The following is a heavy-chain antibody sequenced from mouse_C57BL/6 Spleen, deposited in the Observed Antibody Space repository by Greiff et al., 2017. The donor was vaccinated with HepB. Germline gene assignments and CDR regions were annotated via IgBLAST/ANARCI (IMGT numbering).Heavy chain of an antibody. CDR3: ANPTVARGYAMDY. CDR2: IYPRSGNT. Sequence: QVQLKESGAELARPGASVKLSCKASGYTFTSYGISWVKQRTGQGLEWIGEIYPRSGNTYYNEKFKGKATLTADKSSSTAYMELRSLTSEDSAVYFCANPTVARGYAMDYWGQGTSVTVSS. D-gene: IGHD1-1*01. CDR1: GYTFTSYG. V-gene: IGHV1-81*01. J-gene: IGHJ4*01.